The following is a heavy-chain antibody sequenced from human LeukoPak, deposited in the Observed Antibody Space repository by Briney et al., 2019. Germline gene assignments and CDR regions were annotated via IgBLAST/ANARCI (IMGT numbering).Heavy chain of an antibody. CDR2: IIPIFGTA. CDR3: ARGDDWGHDY. V-gene: IGHV1-69*13. CDR1: GYTFTSYG. Sequence: GASVKVSCKASGYTFTSYGISWVRQAPGQGLEWMGGIIPIFGTANYAQKFQGRVTITADESTSTAYMELSSLRSEDTAVYYCARGDDWGHDYWGQGTLVTVSS. J-gene: IGHJ4*02. D-gene: IGHD7-27*01.